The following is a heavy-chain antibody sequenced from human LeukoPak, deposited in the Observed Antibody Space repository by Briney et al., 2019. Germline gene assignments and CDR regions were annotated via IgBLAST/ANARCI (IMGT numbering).Heavy chain of an antibody. V-gene: IGHV1-8*01. CDR3: ARAVKSDIAARRGRYYCMDV. CDR1: GYTFTSYD. CDR2: MNPNSGNT. Sequence: ASVKVSCKASGYTFTSYDINWVRQATGQGLEWMGWMNPNSGNTGYAQKFQGRVTMTRNTSISTAYMELSSLRSEDTAVYYCARAVKSDIAARRGRYYCMDVWGQGTTVTVSS. D-gene: IGHD6-6*01. J-gene: IGHJ6*02.